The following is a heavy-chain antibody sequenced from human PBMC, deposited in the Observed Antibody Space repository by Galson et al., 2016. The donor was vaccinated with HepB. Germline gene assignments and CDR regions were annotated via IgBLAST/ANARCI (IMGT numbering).Heavy chain of an antibody. CDR3: ARARGHHDLWSDRYTSGLYNWFDP. V-gene: IGHV4-59*02. CDR2: ICDDGRT. J-gene: IGHJ5*02. Sequence: SETLSLTCTVSGASARSYCLNWIRQTPEKGLEWIGYICDDGRTDSNPSLKSRVALSLGASKTHFSLNVTSVTAADTAVYFCARARGHHDLWSDRYTSGLYNWFDPWGQGTLVTVSS. CDR1: GASARSYC. D-gene: IGHD3-3*01.